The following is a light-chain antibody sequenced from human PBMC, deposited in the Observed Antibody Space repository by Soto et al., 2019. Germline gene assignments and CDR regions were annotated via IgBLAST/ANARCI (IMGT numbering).Light chain of an antibody. CDR2: AGS. CDR3: QQYHTSPSLT. CDR1: QSVSDTH. Sequence: EIVLTQSPGTLSLSQGERATLSCRASQSVSDTHVAWYQQKPGQAPRLVIYAGSSRATGIPDRFSGSGSGTGVTLTISRLEPEDLAVYYCQQYHTSPSLTFGGGTKV. J-gene: IGKJ4*01. V-gene: IGKV3-20*01.